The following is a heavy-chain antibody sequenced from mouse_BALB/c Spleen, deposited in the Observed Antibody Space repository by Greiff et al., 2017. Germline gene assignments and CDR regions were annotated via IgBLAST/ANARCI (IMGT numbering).Heavy chain of an antibody. CDR2: ISSGGSYT. D-gene: IGHD2-4*01. CDR3: ARRGDYDFLWFAY. CDR1: GFTFSSYG. V-gene: IGHV5-6*02. Sequence: DVMLVESGGDLVKPGGSLKLSCAASGFTFSSYGMSWVRQTPDKRLEWVATISSGGSYTYYPDSVKGRFTISRDNAKNTLYLQMSSLKSEDTAMYYCARRGDYDFLWFAYWGQGTLVTVSA. J-gene: IGHJ3*01.